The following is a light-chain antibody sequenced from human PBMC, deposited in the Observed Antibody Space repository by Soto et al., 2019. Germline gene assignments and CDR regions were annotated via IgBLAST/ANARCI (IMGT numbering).Light chain of an antibody. Sequence: QSALTQPASVSGSPGQSITISCTGTSSDVGGYNYVSWYQQHPGKAPKLMIYDVSNRPSGVSNRFSGSKSGNTASLTISGLLAEDEADYYCSSYTSSSTPHVVFGGGTKLTVL. V-gene: IGLV2-14*03. CDR3: SSYTSSSTPHVV. CDR1: SSDVGGYNY. CDR2: DVS. J-gene: IGLJ2*01.